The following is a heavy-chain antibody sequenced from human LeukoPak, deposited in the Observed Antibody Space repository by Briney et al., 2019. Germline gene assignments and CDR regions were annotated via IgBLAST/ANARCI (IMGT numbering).Heavy chain of an antibody. CDR3: ARDEAYYGSGSWVY. D-gene: IGHD3-10*01. Sequence: PGGPLRLSCAASGFTFSSYSMNWVRQAPGKGLEWVAVISYDGSNKYYADSVKGRFTISRDNSKNTLYLQMNSLRAEDTAVYYCARDEAYYGSGSWVYWGQGTLVTVSS. V-gene: IGHV3-30*03. CDR2: ISYDGSNK. CDR1: GFTFSSYS. J-gene: IGHJ4*02.